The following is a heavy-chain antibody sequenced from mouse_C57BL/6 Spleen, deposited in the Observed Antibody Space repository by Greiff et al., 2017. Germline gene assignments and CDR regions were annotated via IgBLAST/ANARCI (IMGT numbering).Heavy chain of an antibody. D-gene: IGHD1-1*01. Sequence: EVKVVESGGGLVKPGGSLKLSCAASGFTFSDYGMHWVRQAPEKGLEWVAYISSGSSTIYYADTVKGRFTISRDNAKNTLFLQRNSLRSEDTAMYYCAREGPITTVVDYAMDYWGQGTSVTVSS. CDR1: GFTFSDYG. CDR2: ISSGSSTI. J-gene: IGHJ4*01. V-gene: IGHV5-17*01. CDR3: AREGPITTVVDYAMDY.